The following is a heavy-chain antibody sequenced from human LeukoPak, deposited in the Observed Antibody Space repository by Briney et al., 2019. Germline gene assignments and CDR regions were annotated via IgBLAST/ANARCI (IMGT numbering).Heavy chain of an antibody. CDR1: GYTFTSYA. CDR3: TRPPGEAAE. V-gene: IGHV3-73*01. J-gene: IGHJ4*02. D-gene: IGHD6-13*01. CDR2: IRSKANNYAT. Sequence: KVSCKASGYTFTSYAMHWVRQASGKGLEWVGHIRSKANNYATAYAASVKGRFTISRDDSKNTAYLQMNSLKIEDTAVYYCTRPPGEAAEWGQGTLVTVSS.